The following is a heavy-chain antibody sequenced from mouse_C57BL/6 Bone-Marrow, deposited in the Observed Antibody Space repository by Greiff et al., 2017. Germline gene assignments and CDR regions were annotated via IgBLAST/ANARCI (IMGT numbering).Heavy chain of an antibody. V-gene: IGHV1-81*01. D-gene: IGHD2-10*01. Sequence: QVQLKESGAELARPGASVKLSCKASGYTFTSYGISWVKQRTGQGLEWIGEIYPRSGNTYYNEKFKGKATLTADKSSSTAYMELRSLTSEDSAVYFCAREGLLSMDDWGRGTSVTVSS. CDR1: GYTFTSYG. CDR2: IYPRSGNT. CDR3: AREGLLSMDD. J-gene: IGHJ4*01.